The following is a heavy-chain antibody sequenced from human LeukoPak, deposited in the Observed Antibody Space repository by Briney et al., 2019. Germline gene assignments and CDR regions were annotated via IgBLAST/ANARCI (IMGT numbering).Heavy chain of an antibody. CDR3: ARGSSGSFDY. D-gene: IGHD6-19*01. CDR2: TNYRSKLYN. J-gene: IGHJ4*02. Sequence: SQTLSLTCDISGDCVSGNIVDWNWIRQSPSRGLEWLGWTNYRSKLYNNYAVSVRGRITINPDTSKNRFSLQLDSVTPEDTAVYYCARGSSGSFDYCGQGTLVTVSS. CDR1: GDCVSGNIVD. V-gene: IGHV6-1*01.